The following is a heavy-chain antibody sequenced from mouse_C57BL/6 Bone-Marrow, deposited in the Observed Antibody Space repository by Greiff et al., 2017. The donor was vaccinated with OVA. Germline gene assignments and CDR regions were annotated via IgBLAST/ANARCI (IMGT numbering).Heavy chain of an antibody. CDR3: ARTPWIYYDYDGDAMDY. J-gene: IGHJ4*01. CDR1: GFNIKDYY. V-gene: IGHV14-2*01. Sequence: VQLKESGAELVKPGASVKLSCTASGFNIKDYYMHWVKQRTEQGLEWIGRIDPEDGETKYAPKFQGKATITADTSSNTAYLQLSRLTSEDTAVYYCARTPWIYYDYDGDAMDYWGQGTSVTGSS. D-gene: IGHD2-4*01. CDR2: IDPEDGET.